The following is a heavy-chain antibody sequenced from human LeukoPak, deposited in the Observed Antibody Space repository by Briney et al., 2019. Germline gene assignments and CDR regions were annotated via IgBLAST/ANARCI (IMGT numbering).Heavy chain of an antibody. Sequence: SETLSLTCTVSGGSITSSTYYWGWIRQPPGRGLEWVGSIYYTGSTYYNPSLKSRVTISIDTSKNQFSLNLTSVTAADTAVYFCARDKIVRAAHDAFDIWGQGTMVTVSS. D-gene: IGHD3-10*01. CDR3: ARDKIVRAAHDAFDI. V-gene: IGHV4-39*07. J-gene: IGHJ3*02. CDR2: IYYTGST. CDR1: GGSITSSTYY.